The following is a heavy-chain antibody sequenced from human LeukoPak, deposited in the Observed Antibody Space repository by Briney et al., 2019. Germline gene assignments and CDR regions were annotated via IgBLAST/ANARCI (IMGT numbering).Heavy chain of an antibody. V-gene: IGHV3-49*04. D-gene: IGHD3-22*01. CDR3: TRDIDDYYDSSGYYLGAFDI. CDR2: IRSKAYGGTT. CDR1: GLTFGDYA. Sequence: GGSLRLSCTASGLTFGDYAMSWVRQAPGKGLEWVGFIRSKAYGGTTEYAASVKGRFTISRDDSKSIAYLQMNSLKTEDTAVYYCTRDIDDYYDSSGYYLGAFDIWGQGTMVTVSS. J-gene: IGHJ3*02.